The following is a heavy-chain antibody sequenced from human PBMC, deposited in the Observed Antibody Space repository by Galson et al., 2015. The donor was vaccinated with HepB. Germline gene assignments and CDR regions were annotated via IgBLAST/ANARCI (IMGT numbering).Heavy chain of an antibody. V-gene: IGHV3-30*01. J-gene: IGHJ4*02. D-gene: IGHD3-9*01. CDR3: ARDGRVGYFDGLLSNYFDY. Sequence: VMGRFTISRDNSKNTVYLQMNSLRPEDTAMYYSARDGRVGYFDGLLSNYFDYWGQGTLVTASS.